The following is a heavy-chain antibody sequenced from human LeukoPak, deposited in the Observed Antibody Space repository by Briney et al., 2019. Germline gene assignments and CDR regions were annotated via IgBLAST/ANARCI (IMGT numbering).Heavy chain of an antibody. J-gene: IGHJ4*02. CDR3: ARDEGYYYDSSGYPIAHTNFDY. CDR2: ISYDGSNK. D-gene: IGHD3-22*01. Sequence: GGSLRLSCAASGFTFSSYAMHWVRQAPGEGLEWVAVISYDGSNKYYADSVKGRFTISRDNSKNTLYLQMNSLRAEDTAVYYCARDEGYYYDSSGYPIAHTNFDYWGQGTLVTVSS. V-gene: IGHV3-30-3*01. CDR1: GFTFSSYA.